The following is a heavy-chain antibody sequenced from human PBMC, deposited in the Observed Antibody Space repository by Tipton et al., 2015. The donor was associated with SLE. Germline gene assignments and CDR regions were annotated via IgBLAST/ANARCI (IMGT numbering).Heavy chain of an antibody. D-gene: IGHD4-17*01. V-gene: IGHV3-53*05. CDR3: ATTVTTWGAFDI. Sequence: SLRLSCAASGFNGDNNYMSWVRQAPGKGLEWVSIIYSGGSTYYADSVKGRFTISRDNSENTLYLQMDILRADDTAVYYCATTVTTWGAFDIWGQGTMVTVSS. CDR2: IYSGGST. J-gene: IGHJ3*02. CDR1: GFNGDNNY.